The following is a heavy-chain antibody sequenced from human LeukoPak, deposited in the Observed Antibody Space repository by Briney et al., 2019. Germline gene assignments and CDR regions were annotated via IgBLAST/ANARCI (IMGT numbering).Heavy chain of an antibody. Sequence: ASVKVSCKASGYTFTGYYMHWVRQAPGQGLEWMGWINPNSGGTNYAQKFQGRVTMTRDTSISTAYMELSRLRSDDTAVYYCARVSSSWWGGGFDYWGQGTLVTVSS. D-gene: IGHD6-13*01. CDR3: ARVSSSWWGGGFDY. CDR2: INPNSGGT. CDR1: GYTFTGYY. J-gene: IGHJ4*02. V-gene: IGHV1-2*02.